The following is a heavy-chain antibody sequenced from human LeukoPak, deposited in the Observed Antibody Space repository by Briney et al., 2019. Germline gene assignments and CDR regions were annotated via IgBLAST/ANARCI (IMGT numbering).Heavy chain of an antibody. CDR2: IYHSGST. Sequence: PSETLSLTCTVSGGSISSGGYYWSWIRQPPGKGLEWIGYIYHSGSTYYNPSLKSRVTISVDRSKNQFSLKLSSVTAADTAVYYCASGPGDRALWFRGGTFDIWGQGTMVTVSS. CDR1: GGSISSGGYY. D-gene: IGHD3-10*01. J-gene: IGHJ3*02. CDR3: ASGPGDRALWFRGGTFDI. V-gene: IGHV4-30-2*01.